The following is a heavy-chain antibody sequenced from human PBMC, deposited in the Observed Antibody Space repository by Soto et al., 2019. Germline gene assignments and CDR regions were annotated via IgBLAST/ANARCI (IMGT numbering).Heavy chain of an antibody. D-gene: IGHD2-2*01. CDR1: GFTFSGSA. J-gene: IGHJ5*02. Sequence: EVQLVESGGGLVQPGGSPKLSCAASGFTFSGSAMHWVRQASGKGLEWVGRIRSKANSYATAYAASVKGRFTISRDDSKNTPYLQMNSLKTEDTAVYYCTRQPPLVPAAILGFDPWGQGTLVTVSS. CDR2: IRSKANSYAT. CDR3: TRQPPLVPAAILGFDP. V-gene: IGHV3-73*01.